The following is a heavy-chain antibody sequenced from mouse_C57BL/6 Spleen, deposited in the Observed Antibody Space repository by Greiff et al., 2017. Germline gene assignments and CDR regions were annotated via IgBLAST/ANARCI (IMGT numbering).Heavy chain of an antibody. Sequence: EVKLMESGGGLVQPGGSLKLSCAASGFTFSDYGMHWVRQAPEKGLEWVAYISSGSSTIYYADTVKGRFTISRDNAKNTLFLQMTSLRSEDTAMYYCARPPYWGQGTLVTVSA. CDR3: ARPPY. CDR1: GFTFSDYG. CDR2: ISSGSSTI. V-gene: IGHV5-17*01. J-gene: IGHJ3*01.